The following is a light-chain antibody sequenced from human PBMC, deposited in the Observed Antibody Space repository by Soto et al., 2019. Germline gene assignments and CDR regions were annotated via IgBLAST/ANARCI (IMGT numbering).Light chain of an antibody. V-gene: IGKV3-15*01. CDR3: QQYNNWPIT. CDR1: QSVSSS. CDR2: GAS. J-gene: IGKJ5*01. Sequence: EIVLTQSPGTLSSSPGERATLSCRASQSVSSSLLAWYQQKPGQAPRLLIYGASTRATDIPARFSGSGSGTEFTLTISSLQSEDFAIYFCQQYNNWPITFGQGTRLEIK.